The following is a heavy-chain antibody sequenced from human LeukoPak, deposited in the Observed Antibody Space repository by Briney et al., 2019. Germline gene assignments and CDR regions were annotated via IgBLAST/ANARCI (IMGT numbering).Heavy chain of an antibody. Sequence: SGPTLVNPTQTLTLTCTFSGFSLSTTGGGVNWIRQSPGKALEWLALIYWNDDKRYSPSLMSRLTITRDTSKNQVVLTMTNMDPVDTATYYCAHRGGAVTGHYYFDYWGQGTLVTVSS. V-gene: IGHV2-5*01. CDR1: GFSLSTTGGG. CDR3: AHRGGAVTGHYYFDY. CDR2: IYWNDDK. J-gene: IGHJ4*02. D-gene: IGHD6-19*01.